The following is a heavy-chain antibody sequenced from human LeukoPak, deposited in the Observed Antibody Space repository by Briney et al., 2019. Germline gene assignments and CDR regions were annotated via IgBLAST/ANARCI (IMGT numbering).Heavy chain of an antibody. CDR2: MYPVDSDT. Sequence: GESLKISCKGSGNNFATHWIAWVRQTPGKGLEWIGVMYPVDSDTRYSPTFQGQVTISVDKSTSTAYLQWSSLKASDTAIYYCARTNYYETSGWASGLSPFDMWGRGTMVIVSS. CDR1: GNNFATHW. CDR3: ARTNYYETSGWASGLSPFDM. J-gene: IGHJ3*02. D-gene: IGHD3-22*01. V-gene: IGHV5-51*01.